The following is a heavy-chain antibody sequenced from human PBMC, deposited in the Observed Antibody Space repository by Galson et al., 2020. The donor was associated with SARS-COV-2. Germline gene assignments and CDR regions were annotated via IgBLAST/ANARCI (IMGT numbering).Heavy chain of an antibody. D-gene: IGHD4-17*01. J-gene: IGHJ3*02. CDR1: GTSIRSGSYS. CDR3: ARLHYGEYAPEAFDI. V-gene: IGHV4-30-2*01. Sequence: SQNHSLTCAVSGTSIRSGSYSWNWTRQPPGKGLAWIGYISPSGGTYYNPSPKSRGTISGGRSKNQFSFRLSSVTAADTAVYYCARLHYGEYAPEAFDIWGPGTRVTVAS. CDR2: ISPSGGT.